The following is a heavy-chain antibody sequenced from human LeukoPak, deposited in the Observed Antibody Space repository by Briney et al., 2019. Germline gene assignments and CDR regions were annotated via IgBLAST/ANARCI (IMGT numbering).Heavy chain of an antibody. CDR2: LQNYGGDI. V-gene: IGHV3-30*02. CDR3: AKDSVAAAGTVKRYNWFDP. D-gene: IGHD6-13*01. Sequence: GGSLRLSCAASGFTFSNYGMHWVRQAPDKGLEWEAFLQNYGGDIHYADSVEGRFTISRDNSKNTLYLQMNSLRAEDTAVYYCAKDSVAAAGTVKRYNWFDPWGQGTLVTVSS. CDR1: GFTFSNYG. J-gene: IGHJ5*02.